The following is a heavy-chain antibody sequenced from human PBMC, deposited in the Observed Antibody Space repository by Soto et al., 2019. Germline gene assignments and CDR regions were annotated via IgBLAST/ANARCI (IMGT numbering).Heavy chain of an antibody. CDR2: MIPIFGTA. CDR1: GGTFSSYA. D-gene: IGHD2-2*01. V-gene: IGHV1-69*01. J-gene: IGHJ1*01. Sequence: QVQLVQSGAEVKKPGSSVKVSCKASGGTFSSYAISWVRQAPGQGLEWMGGMIPIFGTANYAQKFQGRVTITADESTSTAYMELSSLRSEDTAVYYCARSLGYCSSTSCYEYFQHWGQGTLVTVSS. CDR3: ARSLGYCSSTSCYEYFQH.